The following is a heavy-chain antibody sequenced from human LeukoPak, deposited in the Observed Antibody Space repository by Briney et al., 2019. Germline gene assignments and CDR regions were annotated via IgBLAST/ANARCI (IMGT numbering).Heavy chain of an antibody. V-gene: IGHV4-4*07. CDR1: GGSFSSYY. J-gene: IGHJ4*02. CDR3: ARESGDGSGSYYNDY. CDR2: IHTSGST. D-gene: IGHD3-10*01. Sequence: SETLSLTCTVSGGSFSSYYWNWIRQPAGKGLEWIGRIHTSGSTNYNPSLKSRVTMSVDTSKNQFSLKLSSVTAADTAVYYCARESGDGSGSYYNDYWGQGTLVTVSS.